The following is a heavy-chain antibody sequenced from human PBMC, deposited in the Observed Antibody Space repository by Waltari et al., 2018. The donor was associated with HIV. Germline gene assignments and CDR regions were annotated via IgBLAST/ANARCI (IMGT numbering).Heavy chain of an antibody. J-gene: IGHJ6*02. V-gene: IGHV1-69*08. CDR1: GGTFPSST. Sequence: QVQLVQSGAEIKRPGSSVKVSCKASGGTFPSSTISWVRQAPGQGLEWMGRISPIFDIVNYGQKVQGRLTITADKSTSTAYMELSSLRAEDTAIYFCARDYCINGPCFFYYGMDVWGQGTTVTVSS. CDR3: ARDYCINGPCFFYYGMDV. CDR2: ISPIFDIV. D-gene: IGHD2-8*01.